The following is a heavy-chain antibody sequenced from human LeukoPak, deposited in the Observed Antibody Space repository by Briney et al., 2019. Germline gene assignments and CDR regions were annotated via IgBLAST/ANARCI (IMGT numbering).Heavy chain of an antibody. V-gene: IGHV1-2*02. CDR2: INPNSGGT. CDR1: GYTFTGYY. J-gene: IGHJ4*02. CDR3: ARDRQSMVRGVDFDY. Sequence: GASVKVSCKASGYTFTGYYMHWVRQAPGQGLEWMGWINPNSGGTNYAQKFQGRVTMTRDTSISTAYMELSRLRSDDTAVYYCARDRQSMVRGVDFDYWGQGTLVTVSS. D-gene: IGHD3-10*01.